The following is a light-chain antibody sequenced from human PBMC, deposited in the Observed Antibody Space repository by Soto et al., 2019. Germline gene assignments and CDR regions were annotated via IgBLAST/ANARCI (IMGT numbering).Light chain of an antibody. Sequence: QSVLTQPASVSGSPGQSITISCTGTSSDVVGYNYVSWYQHHPGKAPKLLIYDVSNRPSGIFNRFSGSKSDNTASLTISGLQPEDEADYYCSSYTTSNTRQIVFGTGTKATVL. J-gene: IGLJ1*01. CDR3: SSYTTSNTRQIV. V-gene: IGLV2-14*03. CDR2: DVS. CDR1: SSDVVGYNY.